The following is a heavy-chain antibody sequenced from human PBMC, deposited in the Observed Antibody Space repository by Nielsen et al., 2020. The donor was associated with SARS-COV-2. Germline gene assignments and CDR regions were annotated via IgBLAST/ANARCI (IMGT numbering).Heavy chain of an antibody. Sequence: WIRQPPGKALEWLARIDWDDDKYYSTSLKTRLTISKDTSKNQVVLTMTNMDPVDTATYYCARIGLNYDFWSGFWFDPWGQGTLVTVSS. V-gene: IGHV2-70*11. CDR3: ARIGLNYDFWSGFWFDP. D-gene: IGHD3-3*01. J-gene: IGHJ5*02. CDR2: IDWDDDK.